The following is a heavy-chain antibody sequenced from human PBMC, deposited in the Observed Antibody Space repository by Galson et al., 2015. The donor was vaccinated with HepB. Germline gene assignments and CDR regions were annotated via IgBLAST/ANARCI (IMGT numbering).Heavy chain of an antibody. CDR2: VNPSSGST. V-gene: IGHV1-46*03. J-gene: IGHJ4*02. Sequence: SVKVFCKASIYTTYYMHWVRQAPGQGLEWMGGVNPSSGSTRYAQKLQGRVTMTRDTSTSTVYMELSSLRSEDTAVYYCVREVVGANSKSFEYWGQGTLVTVSA. D-gene: IGHD4-11*01. CDR1: IYTTYY. CDR3: VREVVGANSKSFEY.